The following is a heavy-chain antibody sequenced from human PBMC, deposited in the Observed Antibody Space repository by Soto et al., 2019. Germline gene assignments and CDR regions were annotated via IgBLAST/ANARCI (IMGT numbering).Heavy chain of an antibody. CDR3: ARDVLGPYYDFWSPNPSYGMDV. CDR2: ISSSSSYI. Sequence: PGGSLRLSCAASGFTLSSYSMNWVRQAPGKGLEWVSSISSSSSYIYYADSVKGRFTISRDNAKNSLYLQMNSLRAEDTAVYYYARDVLGPYYDFWSPNPSYGMDVXGQGTTVTVSS. J-gene: IGHJ6*02. D-gene: IGHD3-3*01. V-gene: IGHV3-21*01. CDR1: GFTLSSYS.